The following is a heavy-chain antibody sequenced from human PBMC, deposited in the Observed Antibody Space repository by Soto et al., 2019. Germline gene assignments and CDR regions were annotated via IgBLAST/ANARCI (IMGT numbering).Heavy chain of an antibody. CDR3: VHARYGDYADGSDI. Sequence: SGPTLVKPTQTLTLTCTFSGFSLTTTGVGVAWIRQPPGKALEWLALIYWDDDKRYSPSLKSRVTITKDTSKNQVVLTMTNMDPVDTGTYYCVHARYGDYADGSDIWGQGTTVTVSS. D-gene: IGHD4-17*01. J-gene: IGHJ3*02. V-gene: IGHV2-5*02. CDR1: GFSLTTTGVG. CDR2: IYWDDDK.